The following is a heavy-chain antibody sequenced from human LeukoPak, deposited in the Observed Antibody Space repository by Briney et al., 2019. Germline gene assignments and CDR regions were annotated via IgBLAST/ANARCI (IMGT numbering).Heavy chain of an antibody. V-gene: IGHV3-21*06. CDR1: GFTFSSYN. CDR3: ARDHGTNFYDSSGYKALDI. D-gene: IGHD3-22*01. J-gene: IGHJ3*02. CDR2: ISSSSSYI. Sequence: GGSLRLSCAASGFTFSSYNINWVRQAPGEGLEWVSSISSSSSYIYYADSVKGRFTISRDNVNNSMYLQMNSLRAEDTAVYYCARDHGTNFYDSSGYKALDIWGQGTMVIVSS.